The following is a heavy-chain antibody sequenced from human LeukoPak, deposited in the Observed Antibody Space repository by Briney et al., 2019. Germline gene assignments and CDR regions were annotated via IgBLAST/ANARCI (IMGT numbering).Heavy chain of an antibody. CDR1: GYTFTSYH. Sequence: GASVTVSCKASGYTFTSYHMHWVRQAPGQGLEWIGIIKAGGDTLYAQKFQGRVTVTRDTSTSAVYMDMNSLRSEDTAIYYCASEGPNIYYFDNWGQGTLGTVSS. CDR2: IKAGGDT. V-gene: IGHV1-46*01. D-gene: IGHD2/OR15-2a*01. CDR3: ASEGPNIYYFDN. J-gene: IGHJ4*02.